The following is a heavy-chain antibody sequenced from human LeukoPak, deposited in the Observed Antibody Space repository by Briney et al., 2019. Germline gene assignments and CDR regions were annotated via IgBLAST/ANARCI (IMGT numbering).Heavy chain of an antibody. CDR2: TRNKANSYTT. D-gene: IGHD5-12*01. CDR3: ARVGYRAVSSLDY. J-gene: IGHJ4*02. Sequence: GGSLRLSCAASGFTFSDHYMDWVRQAPGKGLEWVGRTRNKANSYTTEYAASVKGRFTISRDDSKNSLYLQMNSLKTEDTAVYYCARVGYRAVSSLDYWGQGTLVTVSS. CDR1: GFTFSDHY. V-gene: IGHV3-72*01.